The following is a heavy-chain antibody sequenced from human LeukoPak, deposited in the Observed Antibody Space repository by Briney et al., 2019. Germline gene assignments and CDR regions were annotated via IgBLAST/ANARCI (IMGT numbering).Heavy chain of an antibody. J-gene: IGHJ4*02. D-gene: IGHD5-12*01. CDR1: GGSFSGYY. V-gene: IGHV4-34*01. CDR3: ARVEGRYSGYEPLDC. Sequence: SETLSLTCAVYGGSFSGYYWSWIRQPPGKGLEWIGEINHSGSTNYNPSLKSRVTISVDTSKNTAADTAVYYCARVEGRYSGYEPLDCWGQGTLVTVSS. CDR2: INHSGST.